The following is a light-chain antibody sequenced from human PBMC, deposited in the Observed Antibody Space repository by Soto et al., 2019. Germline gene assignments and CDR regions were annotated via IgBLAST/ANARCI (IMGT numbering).Light chain of an antibody. CDR3: AAWDARMSGLV. CDR2: RNN. Sequence: QSVLTQPPSASGTPGQRVTISCSGSSSNIGSNYVYWYHQLPGTAPKLVIYRNNQRPSGVPDRSSGSKSGTSASLSISGLRYEDEADYYCAAWDARMSGLVFGRGTQLTVL. V-gene: IGLV1-47*01. CDR1: SSNIGSNY. J-gene: IGLJ2*01.